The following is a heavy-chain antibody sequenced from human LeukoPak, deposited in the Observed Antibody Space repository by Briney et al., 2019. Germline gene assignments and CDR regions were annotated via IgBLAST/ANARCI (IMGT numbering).Heavy chain of an antibody. CDR1: GLNLSSYS. J-gene: IGHJ4*02. CDR3: ARISGSHDYDY. V-gene: IGHV3-64*01. Sequence: RPGGSLRLSCSASGLNLSSYSMDWVRQAPGKGLEYVSAIRSYGGSTYYTNSVKDRFTISRDNSKNTVYLQMGSLRTEDMAVYYCARISGSHDYDYWGQGTLVT. CDR2: IRSYGGST. D-gene: IGHD3-3*02.